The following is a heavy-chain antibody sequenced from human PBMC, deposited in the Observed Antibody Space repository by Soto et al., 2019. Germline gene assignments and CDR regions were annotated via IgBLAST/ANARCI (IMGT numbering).Heavy chain of an antibody. V-gene: IGHV1-18*04. D-gene: IGHD6-6*01. Sequence: GASVKVSCKASGYTFTSYGISWVRQAPGQGLEWMGWISAYNGNTNYAQELQGRVTMTTDTSTSTAYMELRSLRSDDTAVYYCARGMYSSSSRDIAAAGPARDWGQGTLVTVAS. CDR3: ARGMYSSSSRDIAAAGPARD. CDR1: GYTFTSYG. J-gene: IGHJ4*02. CDR2: ISAYNGNT.